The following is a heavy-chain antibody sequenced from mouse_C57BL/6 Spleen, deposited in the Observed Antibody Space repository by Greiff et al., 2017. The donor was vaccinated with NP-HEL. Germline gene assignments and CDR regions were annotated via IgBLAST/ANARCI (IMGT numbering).Heavy chain of an antibody. D-gene: IGHD3-2*02. J-gene: IGHJ3*01. CDR2: IYPGSGST. Sequence: QVQLKQPGAELVKPGASVKMSCKASGYTFTSYWITWVKQRPGQGLEWIGDIYPGSGSTNYNEKFKSKATLTVDTSSSTAYMQLSSLTSEDSAVYYCARMGQLRAWFAYWGQGTLVTVSA. CDR3: ARMGQLRAWFAY. CDR1: GYTFTSYW. V-gene: IGHV1-55*01.